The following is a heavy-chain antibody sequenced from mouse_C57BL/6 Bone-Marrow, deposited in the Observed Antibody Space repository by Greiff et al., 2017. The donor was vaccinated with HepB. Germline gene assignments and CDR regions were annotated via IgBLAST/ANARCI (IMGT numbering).Heavy chain of an antibody. CDR2: ISSGGSYT. D-gene: IGHD3-2*02. V-gene: IGHV5-6*01. Sequence: DVQLVESGGDLVKPGGSLKLSCAASGFTFSSYGMSWVRQTPDKRLEWVATISSGGSYTYYPDSVKGRFTISRDNAKNTLYLQMSSLKSEDTAMYYCARRDSSGYVAMDYWGQGTSVTVSS. CDR3: ARRDSSGYVAMDY. J-gene: IGHJ4*01. CDR1: GFTFSSYG.